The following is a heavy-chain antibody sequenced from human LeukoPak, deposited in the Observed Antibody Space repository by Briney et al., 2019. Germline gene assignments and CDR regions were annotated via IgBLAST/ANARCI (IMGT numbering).Heavy chain of an antibody. Sequence: GGTLRLSRAASGFTFSDYSMNWVRQAPGKGLEWVSSISSSSSYIYYADSVKGRFTISRDNAKNSLYLQMNSLRAEDTAVYYCARADWDTAMIDYWGQGTLVTVSS. CDR2: ISSSSSYI. J-gene: IGHJ4*02. V-gene: IGHV3-21*01. D-gene: IGHD5-18*01. CDR1: GFTFSDYS. CDR3: ARADWDTAMIDY.